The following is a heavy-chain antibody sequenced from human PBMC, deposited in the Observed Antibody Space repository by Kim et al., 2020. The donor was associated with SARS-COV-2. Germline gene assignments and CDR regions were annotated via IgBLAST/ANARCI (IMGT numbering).Heavy chain of an antibody. Sequence: GGSLRLSCVTSGFPFSGHWMSWVRQARGKGLEWVASIRYDGSEIYYLDSVKGRFTISRDNAKRSLYLQMSSLRVEDTAVYYCASRAAGVAGFDYWGQGTL. D-gene: IGHD2-8*01. J-gene: IGHJ4*02. CDR1: GFPFSGHW. V-gene: IGHV3-7*01. CDR2: IRYDGSEI. CDR3: ASRAAGVAGFDY.